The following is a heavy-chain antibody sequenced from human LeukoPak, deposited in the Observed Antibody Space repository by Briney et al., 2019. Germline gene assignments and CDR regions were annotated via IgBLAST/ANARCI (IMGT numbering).Heavy chain of an antibody. Sequence: GGSLRLSCAASGSPFSLYSMNWVRQAPGKGLEWVSTISGGVLSTYYADSVKGRFTISRDNSKNTLYLQMNSLRADDTAVYYCAKHLGYSTSSGIDYWGQGTLVTVSS. J-gene: IGHJ4*02. CDR3: AKHLGYSTSSGIDY. D-gene: IGHD6-6*01. CDR1: GSPFSLYS. V-gene: IGHV3-23*01. CDR2: ISGGVLST.